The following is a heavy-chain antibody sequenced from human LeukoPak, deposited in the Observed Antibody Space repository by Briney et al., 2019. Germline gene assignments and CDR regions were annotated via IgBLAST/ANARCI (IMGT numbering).Heavy chain of an antibody. V-gene: IGHV3-49*04. CDR2: IRAKLYGATT. D-gene: IGHD5-12*01. Sequence: PGRSLRLSCAASGFTFGDYAMSWVRQAPGKGLECVGFIRAKLYGATTEYAASVEGRFTFLRDDSKSIAYLQMDSLKAEDTAVYYCTRGVVGGYDPYYFDNWGQGTLVTVSS. CDR3: TRGVVGGYDPYYFDN. CDR1: GFTFGDYA. J-gene: IGHJ4*02.